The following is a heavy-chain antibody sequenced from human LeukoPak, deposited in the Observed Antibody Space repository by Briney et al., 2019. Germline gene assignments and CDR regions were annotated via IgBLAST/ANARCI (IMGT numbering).Heavy chain of an antibody. Sequence: GGSLRLSCEGSGFSFSDYWVHWVRQAPGKGLEWVSAISGSGGSTYYADSVKGRFTISRDNSKNTLYLQMNSLRAEDTAVYYCAKDKAPTITIFGVVISDYYGMDVWGQGTTVIVSS. V-gene: IGHV3-23*01. CDR1: GFSFSDYW. J-gene: IGHJ6*02. D-gene: IGHD3-3*01. CDR2: ISGSGGST. CDR3: AKDKAPTITIFGVVISDYYGMDV.